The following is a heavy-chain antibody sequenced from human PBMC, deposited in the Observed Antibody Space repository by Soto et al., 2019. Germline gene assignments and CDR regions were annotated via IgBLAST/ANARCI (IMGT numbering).Heavy chain of an antibody. D-gene: IGHD2-15*01. CDR1: GYTFTSYG. V-gene: IGHV1-18*01. CDR2: SSAYNGVT. CDR3: ARGPRSGYCSGGSCHYFDY. Sequence: QVQLVQSGGEVKKPGASVKVSCKASGYTFTSYGITWVRQAPGQGLEWMGWSSAYNGVTKYAQKSQDRVTMTTDTSTGTAYMELRSLRSDDTAVYYCARGPRSGYCSGGSCHYFDYWGQGTLVTVSS. J-gene: IGHJ4*02.